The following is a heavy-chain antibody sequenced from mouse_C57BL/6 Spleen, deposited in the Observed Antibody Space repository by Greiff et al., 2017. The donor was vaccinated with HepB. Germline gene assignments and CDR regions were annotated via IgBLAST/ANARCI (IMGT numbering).Heavy chain of an antibody. CDR3: TRRGMGYDYDGYFDY. Sequence: EVQGVESGAELVRPGASVKLSCTASGFNIKDDYMHWVKQRPEQGLEWIGWIDPENGDTEYASKFQGKATITADTSSNTAYLQLSSLTSEDTAVYYCTRRGMGYDYDGYFDYWGQGTTLTVSS. V-gene: IGHV14-4*01. CDR2: IDPENGDT. J-gene: IGHJ2*01. CDR1: GFNIKDDY. D-gene: IGHD2-4*01.